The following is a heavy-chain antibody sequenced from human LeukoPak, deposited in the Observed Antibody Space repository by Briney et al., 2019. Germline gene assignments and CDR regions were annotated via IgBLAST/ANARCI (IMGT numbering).Heavy chain of an antibody. J-gene: IGHJ4*02. CDR3: ARAGSYRFDY. Sequence: GGSLRLSCAGSGFTFSSYWMHWVRQGPGKGLVWVSRMDTDGRTINYADSVTGRFTISRDNAKNTLYLQMNSLTVEDTAVYYCARAGSYRFDYWGQGTLVTVSS. CDR1: GFTFSSYW. CDR2: MDTDGRTI. V-gene: IGHV3-74*01. D-gene: IGHD3-16*02.